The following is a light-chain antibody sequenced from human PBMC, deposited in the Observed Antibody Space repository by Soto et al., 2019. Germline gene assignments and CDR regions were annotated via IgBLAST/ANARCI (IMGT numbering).Light chain of an antibody. CDR2: AAS. V-gene: IGKV3-20*01. CDR1: QSVSNSS. Sequence: EIVLTQSPGTLSLSPGERATFSCRASQSVSNSSVAWYQQKPGQAPRLLLFAASRRATGIPDTFSGSGSGTDFTLTISRLEPEDFAVYYCQVYGNSPMYTFGQGTRLELK. CDR3: QVYGNSPMYT. J-gene: IGKJ2*01.